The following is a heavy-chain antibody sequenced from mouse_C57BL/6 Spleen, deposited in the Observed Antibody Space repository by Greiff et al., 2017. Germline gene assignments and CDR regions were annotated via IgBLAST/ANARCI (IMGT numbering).Heavy chain of an antibody. V-gene: IGHV1-52*01. CDR1: GYTFTSYW. Sequence: QVQLQQSGAELVRPGSSVKLSCKASGYTFTSYWMHWVKQRPIQGLEWIGNIDPSDSETHYNQKFKDKATLTVDKSSSTAYMQLSSLTSEDSAVYYCARSRDYGSPWFAYWGQGTLVTVSA. CDR3: ARSRDYGSPWFAY. CDR2: IDPSDSET. D-gene: IGHD1-1*01. J-gene: IGHJ3*01.